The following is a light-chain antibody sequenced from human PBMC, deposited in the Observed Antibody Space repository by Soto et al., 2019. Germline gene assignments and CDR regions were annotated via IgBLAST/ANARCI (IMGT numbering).Light chain of an antibody. V-gene: IGKV1-12*01. J-gene: IGKJ2*01. CDR3: QQDNSFPYT. Sequence: DIQMTQSPSSVSASVGDRVTITCRASQGISSWLAWYQQKPGKAPKLLIYAASSLQSGVPPRFSSSGAATNFTLTISSMQPEDFATYYCQQDNSFPYTFGQGTKLEIK. CDR1: QGISSW. CDR2: AAS.